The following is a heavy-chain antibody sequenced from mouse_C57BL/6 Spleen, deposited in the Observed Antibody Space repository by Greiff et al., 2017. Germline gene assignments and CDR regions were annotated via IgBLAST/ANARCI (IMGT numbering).Heavy chain of an antibody. J-gene: IGHJ4*01. CDR1: GFTFSSYT. V-gene: IGHV5-9*01. Sequence: EVKLLESGGGLVKPGGSLKLSCAASGFTFSSYTMSWVRQTPEKRLEWVATISGGGGNTYYPDSVKGRFTISRDNAKNTLYLQMSSLRSEDTALYYCARRGGLRPYYYAMDYWGQGTSVTVSS. CDR2: ISGGGGNT. D-gene: IGHD2-4*01. CDR3: ARRGGLRPYYYAMDY.